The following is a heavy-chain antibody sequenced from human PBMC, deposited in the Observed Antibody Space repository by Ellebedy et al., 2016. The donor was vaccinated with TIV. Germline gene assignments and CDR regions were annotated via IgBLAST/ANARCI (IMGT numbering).Heavy chain of an antibody. J-gene: IGHJ4*02. CDR1: GGSISSSSDY. D-gene: IGHD1-26*01. Sequence: MPSETLSLTCTVSGGSISSSSDYWGWIRQPPGKGLEWIGSIYFSGSTYYNPSLKSRVTISVDTSKNQFSLKLSSVTAADTAVYYCARTRIHSGNWRLYFDYWGQGTLVTVSS. CDR3: ARTRIHSGNWRLYFDY. CDR2: IYFSGST. V-gene: IGHV4-39*07.